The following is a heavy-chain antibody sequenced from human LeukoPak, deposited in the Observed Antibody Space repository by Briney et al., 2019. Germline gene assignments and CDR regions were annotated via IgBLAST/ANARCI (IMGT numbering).Heavy chain of an antibody. CDR3: ARGLNDYYDSSGYYYVFDY. CDR1: GGSFSGYY. D-gene: IGHD3-22*01. V-gene: IGHV4-34*01. J-gene: IGHJ4*02. Sequence: SETLSLTCAVYGGSFSGYYWSWIRQPPGKGLEWIGEINHSGSTHYNPSLKSRVTISVDTSKNQFSLKLSSVTAADTAVYYCARGLNDYYDSSGYYYVFDYWGQGTLVTVSS. CDR2: INHSGST.